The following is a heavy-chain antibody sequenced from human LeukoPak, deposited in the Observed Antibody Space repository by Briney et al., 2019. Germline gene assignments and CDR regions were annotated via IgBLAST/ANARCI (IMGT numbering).Heavy chain of an antibody. V-gene: IGHV1-69*05. J-gene: IGHJ6*03. CDR2: LIPIFGTA. D-gene: IGHD4-17*01. Sequence: VKVSCKASGGTFSTYAISWVRQAPGQGLEWMGGLIPIFGTANYAQKFQGRVTITTDESTSTAYMELSSLRSEDTAVYYCARVHRDDYGDYGYYYYYMDVWGKGTTVTVSS. CDR3: ARVHRDDYGDYGYYYYYMDV. CDR1: GGTFSTYA.